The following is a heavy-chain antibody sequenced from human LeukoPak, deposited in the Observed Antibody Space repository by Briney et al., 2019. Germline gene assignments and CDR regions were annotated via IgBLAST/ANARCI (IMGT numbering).Heavy chain of an antibody. V-gene: IGHV1-69*04. CDR2: IIPILGIA. CDR3: ARDSGYSYGFLPPDY. Sequence: ASVKVSCKASGGTFSSYAISWMRQAPGQGLEWMGRIIPILGIANYAQKFQGRVTITADKSTSTAYMELSSLRSEDTAVYYCARDSGYSYGFLPPDYWGQGTLVTVSS. J-gene: IGHJ4*02. CDR1: GGTFSSYA. D-gene: IGHD5-18*01.